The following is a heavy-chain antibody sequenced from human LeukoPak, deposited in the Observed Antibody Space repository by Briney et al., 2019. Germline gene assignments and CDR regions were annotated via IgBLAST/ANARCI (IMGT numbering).Heavy chain of an antibody. CDR1: GGTFRGYY. J-gene: IGHJ2*01. CDR2: IHYTGAT. Sequence: SETLSLTCAVYGGTFRGYYWSWIRQPPGRGLEWIGEIHYTGATNYKPSLKSRVTISGDPSKNQVSLRLYSVTAADTAVYYCARGVLGPYYFDLWGRGTLVTVSS. D-gene: IGHD7-27*01. CDR3: ARGVLGPYYFDL. V-gene: IGHV4-34*01.